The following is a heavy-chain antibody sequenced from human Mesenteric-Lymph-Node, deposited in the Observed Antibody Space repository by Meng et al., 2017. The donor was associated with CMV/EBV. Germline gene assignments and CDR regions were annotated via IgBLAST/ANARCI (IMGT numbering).Heavy chain of an antibody. J-gene: IGHJ4*02. D-gene: IGHD3-10*01. CDR1: GNGDHS. CDR2: IFYTGST. CDR3: ANDYGSGRYRTYSGFYFDY. Sequence: GNGDHSWGWVRQPPGRGLELLGYIFYTGSTYSNPSLKGRVTMSMDRSKNQFSLKLTSVTAADTAVYYCANDYGSGRYRTYSGFYFDYWGQGTLVTVSS. V-gene: IGHV4-30-2*01.